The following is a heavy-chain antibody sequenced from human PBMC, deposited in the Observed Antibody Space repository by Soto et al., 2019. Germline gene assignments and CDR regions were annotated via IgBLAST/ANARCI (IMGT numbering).Heavy chain of an antibody. CDR2: ISGSGGST. CDR3: AKSPYKYYYDSSGYYPVSAFDI. D-gene: IGHD3-22*01. V-gene: IGHV3-23*01. Sequence: TGGSLRLSCAASGFTFSSYAMSWVRQAPGKGLEWVSAISGSGGSTYYADSVKGRFTISRDNSKNTLYLQMNSLRAEDTAVYYCAKSPYKYYYDSSGYYPVSAFDIWGQGTMVTVSS. CDR1: GFTFSSYA. J-gene: IGHJ3*02.